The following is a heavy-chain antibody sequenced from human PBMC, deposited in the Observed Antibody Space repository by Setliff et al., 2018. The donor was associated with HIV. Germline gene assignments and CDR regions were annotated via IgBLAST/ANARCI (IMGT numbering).Heavy chain of an antibody. CDR2: ISGSGGST. V-gene: IGHV3-23*01. CDR3: ASARIPTGGTSTSLDF. Sequence: GGSLRLSCAASGFTFSSYAMSWVRQAPGKGLEWVSAISGSGGSTYYADSVKGRFTISRDNAKNSPYLQMNSLRAEDTAVYYCASARIPTGGTSTSLDFWGQGALVTVSS. J-gene: IGHJ4*02. CDR1: GFTFSSYA. D-gene: IGHD1-1*01.